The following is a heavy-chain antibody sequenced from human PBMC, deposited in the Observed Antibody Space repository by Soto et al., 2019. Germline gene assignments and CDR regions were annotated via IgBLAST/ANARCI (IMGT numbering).Heavy chain of an antibody. CDR2: IYSGGTT. CDR1: GFTVSSNY. Sequence: EVQLVESGGGLVQPGGSLRLSCAASGFTVSSNYMSWVRQAPGKGLEWVSVIYSGGTTYYADSVKGRFTISRDNSKNTLYLQMNSLRAEDTAVYYCARGGSYGGNSEGEIDYWGQGALVTVSS. V-gene: IGHV3-66*01. CDR3: ARGGSYGGNSEGEIDY. D-gene: IGHD4-17*01. J-gene: IGHJ4*02.